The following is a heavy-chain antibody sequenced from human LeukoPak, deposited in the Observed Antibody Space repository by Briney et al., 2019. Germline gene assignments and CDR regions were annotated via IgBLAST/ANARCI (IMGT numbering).Heavy chain of an antibody. CDR3: VGIKKGYYNMDV. D-gene: IGHD2-15*01. Sequence: GGSLRLSCAASGFTFSSCVMSWVRQAPGKGLKWVSFVGSDDNYKYYADSLKGRFTISRDNAWSSVYLQMSSLRAEDTAVYYCVGIKKGYYNMDVWGKGTTVTVSS. J-gene: IGHJ6*03. V-gene: IGHV3-21*01. CDR1: GFTFSSCV. CDR2: VGSDDNYK.